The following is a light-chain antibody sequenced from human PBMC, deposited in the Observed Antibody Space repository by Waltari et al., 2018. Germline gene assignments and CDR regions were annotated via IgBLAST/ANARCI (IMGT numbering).Light chain of an antibody. J-gene: IGLJ3*02. CDR3: CSYAGSNSWV. CDR2: EVY. V-gene: IGLV2-23*02. CDR1: SSNIGSYNL. Sequence: QSALIQPASVSGSPGQSITISCTGPSSNIGSYNLVSWYQQYPGKAPKVMIYEVYKRPSGVSNRFAGAKSGNTASLTISGLQAEDETDYYCCSYAGSNSWVFGGGTKVTVL.